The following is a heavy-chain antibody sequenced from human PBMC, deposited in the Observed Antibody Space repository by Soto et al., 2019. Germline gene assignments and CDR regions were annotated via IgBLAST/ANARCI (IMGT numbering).Heavy chain of an antibody. CDR3: ARGMKTYYYDSSGYGLDY. CDR1: GCTFTSYG. V-gene: IGHV1-18*01. D-gene: IGHD3-22*01. J-gene: IGHJ4*02. Sequence: GASVKVSCKASGCTFTSYGISWVRQAPGQGLEWMGWISAYNGNTNYAQKLQGRVTMTTDTSTSTAYMELRSLRSDDTAVYYCARGMKTYYYDSSGYGLDYWGQGTLVTVSS. CDR2: ISAYNGNT.